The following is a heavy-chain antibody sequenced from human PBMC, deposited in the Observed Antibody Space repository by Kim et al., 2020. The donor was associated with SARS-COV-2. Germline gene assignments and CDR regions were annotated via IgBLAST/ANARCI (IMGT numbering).Heavy chain of an antibody. CDR1: GGSIITGGFY. V-gene: IGHV4-39*01. D-gene: IGHD6-25*01. CDR2: IYYSGSN. Sequence: SETLSLTCTVSGGSIITGGFYWGWIRQSSGKGLEWIGSIYYSGSNYYNPSLRSRLTISVDTSKKQFFLKLSSVTAADTAVYCCATSKTAAVGLVDHWGQG. J-gene: IGHJ5*02. CDR3: ATSKTAAVGLVDH.